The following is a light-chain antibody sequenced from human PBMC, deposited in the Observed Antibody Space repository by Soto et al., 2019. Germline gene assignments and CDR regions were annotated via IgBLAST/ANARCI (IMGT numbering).Light chain of an antibody. CDR1: NSDVGNYNY. CDR3: GSYTSTSALVV. J-gene: IGLJ2*01. V-gene: IGLV2-14*01. CDR2: DVS. Sequence: QSVLTQPASVSGSPGQSITISCTGTNSDVGNYNYVSWYQQHPGKAPKLMIYDVSNRPSGVSNRFSGSKSGNTASLTISGLQTEDEAAYYCGSYTSTSALVVFGGGTKRTVL.